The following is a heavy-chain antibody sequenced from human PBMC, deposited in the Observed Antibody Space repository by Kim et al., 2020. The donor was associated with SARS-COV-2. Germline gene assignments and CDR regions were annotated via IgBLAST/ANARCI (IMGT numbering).Heavy chain of an antibody. CDR3: AKEIADGLPLER. J-gene: IGHJ4*02. Sequence: KFYAASAKGRFTIARDNSRNTLYLEMSSLRVEDTAVYYCAKEIADGLPLERWGQGTLVTVSS. D-gene: IGHD1-1*01. V-gene: IGHV3-30*02. CDR2: K.